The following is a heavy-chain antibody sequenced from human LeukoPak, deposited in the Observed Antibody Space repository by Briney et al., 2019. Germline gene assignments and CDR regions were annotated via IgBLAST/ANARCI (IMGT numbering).Heavy chain of an antibody. V-gene: IGHV3-15*01. J-gene: IGHJ3*02. Sequence: PGGSLRLSCAASGFTFSNAWMSWVRQAPGKGLEWVGRIKSKTDGGATDYAASVKGRFTISRDDSKNTLYLQMNSLKTEDTAVYYCTTEYGYCSSTSCPGVAFDIWGQGTMVTVSS. CDR2: IKSKTDGGAT. D-gene: IGHD2-2*03. CDR3: TTEYGYCSSTSCPGVAFDI. CDR1: GFTFSNAW.